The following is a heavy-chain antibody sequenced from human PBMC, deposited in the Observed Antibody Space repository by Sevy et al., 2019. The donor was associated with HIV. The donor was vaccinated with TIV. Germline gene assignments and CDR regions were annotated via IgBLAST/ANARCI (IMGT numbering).Heavy chain of an antibody. Sequence: GGCLRLSCAASGFTFSSYWMSWVRQAPGKGLEWVANIKQDGSEKYYVDSVKGRFTISRDNAKNSLYLQMNSLRAEDTAVYYCARVSRYGDLYYFDYWGQGTLVTVSS. CDR1: GFTFSSYW. D-gene: IGHD4-17*01. CDR3: ARVSRYGDLYYFDY. J-gene: IGHJ4*02. V-gene: IGHV3-7*01. CDR2: IKQDGSEK.